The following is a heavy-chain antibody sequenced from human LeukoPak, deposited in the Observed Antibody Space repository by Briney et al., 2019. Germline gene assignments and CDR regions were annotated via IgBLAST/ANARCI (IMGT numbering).Heavy chain of an antibody. Sequence: SVKVSCKASGSTFSSYAISWVRQAPGQGLEWMGGIIPIFGTANYAQKFQGRVTITADESTSTAYMELSSLRSEDTAVYYCARGGSISYGFLMDWGQGTLVTVSS. D-gene: IGHD5-18*01. J-gene: IGHJ4*02. V-gene: IGHV1-69*01. CDR1: GSTFSSYA. CDR3: ARGGSISYGFLMD. CDR2: IIPIFGTA.